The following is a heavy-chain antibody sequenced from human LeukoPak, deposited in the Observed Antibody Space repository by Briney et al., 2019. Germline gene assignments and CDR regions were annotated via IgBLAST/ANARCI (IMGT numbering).Heavy chain of an antibody. CDR1: GITFSSYW. CDR3: ARDGGGVVPADY. V-gene: IGHV3-7*01. J-gene: IGHJ4*02. Sequence: GGSLRLSCAASGITFSSYWMSWVRQAPGKGLEWVANIKQDGSEKYYVDSVKGRFTISRDNAKNSLYLQMNSLRAEDTAVYYCARDGGGVVPADYWGQGTLVTVSS. CDR2: IKQDGSEK. D-gene: IGHD2-2*01.